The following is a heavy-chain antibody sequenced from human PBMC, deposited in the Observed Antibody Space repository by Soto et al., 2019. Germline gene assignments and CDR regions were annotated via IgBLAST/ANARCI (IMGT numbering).Heavy chain of an antibody. CDR3: ERGMGASY. CDR1: GFTFSSFW. D-gene: IGHD1-26*01. Sequence: EVQLVESGGGLVQPGGSLRLSCAASGFTFSSFWMTWVRQAPGKGLEWVANIKQDGSEKYYVDSVKGRFTISRDNAKNSLSLQMSSLRAEDTAVYYCERGMGASYWGQGTLVTVSS. CDR2: IKQDGSEK. V-gene: IGHV3-7*01. J-gene: IGHJ4*02.